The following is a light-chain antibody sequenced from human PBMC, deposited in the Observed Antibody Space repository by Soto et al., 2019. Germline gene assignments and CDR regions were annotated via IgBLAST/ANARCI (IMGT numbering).Light chain of an antibody. V-gene: IGKV3-20*01. J-gene: IGKJ1*01. CDR3: QQYASSPPRP. CDR1: QSLSSS. CDR2: GAS. Sequence: GMTQSPATLSVSPGEGVTLSCRASQSLSSSLAWYQQKPGQAPRLLIYGASTRATGIPARFSGSGSGADFTLTISRLEPEDFAIYYCQQYASSPPRPFGQGTKVDIK.